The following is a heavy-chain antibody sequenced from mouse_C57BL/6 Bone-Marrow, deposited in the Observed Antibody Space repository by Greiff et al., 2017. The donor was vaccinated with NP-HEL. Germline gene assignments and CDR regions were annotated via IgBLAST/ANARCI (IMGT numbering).Heavy chain of an antibody. J-gene: IGHJ3*01. CDR3: TRSLGLQAWFAY. V-gene: IGHV1-15*01. CDR2: IDPETGGT. CDR1: GYTFTDYE. Sequence: QVQLQQSGAELVRPGASVTLSCKASGYTFTDYEMHWVKQTPVHGLEWIGAIDPETGGTAYNQKFKGKAILTADKSSSTAYMELRSLTSEDSAVYYCTRSLGLQAWFAYWGQGTLVTVSA. D-gene: IGHD2-4*01.